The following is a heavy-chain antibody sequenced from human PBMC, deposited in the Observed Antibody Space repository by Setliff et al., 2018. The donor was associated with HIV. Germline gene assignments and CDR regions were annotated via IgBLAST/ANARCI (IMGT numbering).Heavy chain of an antibody. J-gene: IGHJ6*03. CDR1: DDPISSYY. D-gene: IGHD2-15*01. Sequence: PSETLSLTCYVTDDPISSYYWSWVRQPAGKGLEWIGRLYVSGDTNYNPSLKSRVTMSLDTSKKHFSLNLKSATAADTAVYYCALTGHRLLRGYMDVWGKGTTVTVSS. CDR2: LYVSGDT. CDR3: ALTGHRLLRGYMDV. V-gene: IGHV4-4*07.